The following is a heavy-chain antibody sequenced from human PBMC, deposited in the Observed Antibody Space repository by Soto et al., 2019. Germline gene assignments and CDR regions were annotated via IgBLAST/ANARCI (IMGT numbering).Heavy chain of an antibody. CDR3: VKDTDIFTSYYYYGIDV. CDR1: GFTFSDYY. V-gene: IGHV3-11*06. D-gene: IGHD5-18*01. CDR2: ISSSSGYT. J-gene: IGHJ6*02. Sequence: GGSLRLSCAASGFTFSDYYMSWIRQAPGKGLEWVSYISSSSGYTNYADSVKGRFTISRDNSKNSLYLQMNSMRAEDTAVYYCVKDTDIFTSYYYYGIDVWGQGTTVTVSS.